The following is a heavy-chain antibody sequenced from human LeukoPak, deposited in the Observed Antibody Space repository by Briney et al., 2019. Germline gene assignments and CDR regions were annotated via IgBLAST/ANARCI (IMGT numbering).Heavy chain of an antibody. CDR1: GYTFTSYG. J-gene: IGHJ4*02. CDR3: AXXXXXXYDSSGYGWGFDY. CDR2: ISAYNGNT. V-gene: IGHV1-18*01. Sequence: ASVKVSCKASGYTFTSYGISWVRQAPGQGLEWMGWISAYNGNTNYAQKLQGRVTMTTDTSTSTAYMELRSLRSDDTAVYYCAXXXXXXYDSSGYGWGFDYWGQGTLVTVSS. D-gene: IGHD3-22*01.